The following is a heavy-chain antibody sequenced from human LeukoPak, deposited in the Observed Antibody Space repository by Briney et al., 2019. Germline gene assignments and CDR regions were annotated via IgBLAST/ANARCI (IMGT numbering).Heavy chain of an antibody. J-gene: IGHJ4*02. CDR3: ARGGDYDILTGYYIRAFDY. CDR2: IYTSGST. CDR1: GGSISSYY. V-gene: IGHV4-4*07. Sequence: SETLSLTCTVSGGSISSYYWSWIRQPAGKGLEWIGRIYTSGSTNYNPSLKSRVTISVDTSKNQFSLKLSSVTAADTAVYYCARGGDYDILTGYYIRAFDYWGQGTLVTVSS. D-gene: IGHD3-9*01.